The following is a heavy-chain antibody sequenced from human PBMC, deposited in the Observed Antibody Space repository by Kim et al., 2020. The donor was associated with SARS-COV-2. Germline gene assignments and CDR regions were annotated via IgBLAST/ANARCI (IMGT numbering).Heavy chain of an antibody. J-gene: IGHJ4*02. CDR3: VKEVMPTSGTNYFDY. Sequence: DPMKDRTTISRDNSKNMVYLQVSSLRPEDTAVYYCVKEVMPTSGTNYFDYWGQGALVTVSS. V-gene: IGHV3-64D*09. D-gene: IGHD2-8*01.